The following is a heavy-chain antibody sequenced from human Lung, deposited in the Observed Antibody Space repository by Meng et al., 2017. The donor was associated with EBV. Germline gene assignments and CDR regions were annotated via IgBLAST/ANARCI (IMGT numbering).Heavy chain of an antibody. Sequence: VHVVGSGGGVVQPGGSLRLSCAVSGFRFSRYWMHWVRQVPGKGLVWVSRTNEDGGITNYADSVKGRFTISRDNTKNTLYLQMNSLRAEDTAMYFCSRDLVGADDVWGRGTLVTVSS. CDR2: TNEDGGIT. CDR3: SRDLVGADDV. V-gene: IGHV3-74*01. D-gene: IGHD5-24*01. CDR1: GFRFSRYW. J-gene: IGHJ4*02.